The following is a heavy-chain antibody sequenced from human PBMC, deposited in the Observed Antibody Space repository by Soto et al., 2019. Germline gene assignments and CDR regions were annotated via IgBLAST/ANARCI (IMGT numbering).Heavy chain of an antibody. CDR1: GFTFDSYA. D-gene: IGHD3-10*01. Sequence: EVQLVESGGGLVQPGRSLRLSCAASGFTFDSYAMHWVRQAPGKGLEWVSGITWNSGSVFYADSVKGRFTISRDSAKNSLYLQMYILRAEDTALYYFTRAASPHYSGSGSFYPTQTSYFFDYWGQGALVTVSS. J-gene: IGHJ4*02. V-gene: IGHV3-9*01. CDR3: TRAASPHYSGSGSFYPTQTSYFFDY. CDR2: ITWNSGSV.